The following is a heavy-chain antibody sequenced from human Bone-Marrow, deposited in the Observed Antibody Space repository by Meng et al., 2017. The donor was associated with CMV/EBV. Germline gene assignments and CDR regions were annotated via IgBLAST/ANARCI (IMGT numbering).Heavy chain of an antibody. J-gene: IGHJ5*02. CDR3: AKADFWSGSDWFDP. D-gene: IGHD3-3*01. CDR1: GYTFTSYG. Sequence: ASVKVSCKASGYTFTSYGISWVRQAPGQGLEWMGWISSYNGNTNYAQKLQGRVTMTTDKSTSTAYMQLRSLRSDDTAVYYCAKADFWSGSDWFDPWGQGTLVTVSS. V-gene: IGHV1-18*01. CDR2: ISSYNGNT.